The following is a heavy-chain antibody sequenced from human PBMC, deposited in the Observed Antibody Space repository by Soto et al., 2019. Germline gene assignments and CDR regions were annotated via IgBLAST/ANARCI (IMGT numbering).Heavy chain of an antibody. CDR2: ISYDGYKN. CDR1: GFTFSFYG. J-gene: IGHJ4*02. CDR3: ARSNSAYVNRIDY. D-gene: IGHD5-12*01. Sequence: GGSLGLSWAASGFTFSFYGIHWVRQAPGKGLEWVALISYDGYKNYYADSVRGRFTVSRDNSRDTLYLQMSSLRAEDTAVYYCARSNSAYVNRIDYWGQ. V-gene: IGHV3-30-3*01.